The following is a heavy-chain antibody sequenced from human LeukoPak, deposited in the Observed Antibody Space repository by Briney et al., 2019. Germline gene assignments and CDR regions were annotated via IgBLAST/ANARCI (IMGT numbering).Heavy chain of an antibody. J-gene: IGHJ3*01. Sequence: RASVKVSCKTSGYTFTGSYIHWVRQAPGQGLEWMGWINPNSGGTNYAQGFQGRVTMTRDTSISTVYMQLSRLHFDDTAVYYCARDRSVGATDDAFDVWGPGTMVTVSS. CDR2: INPNSGGT. V-gene: IGHV1-2*02. D-gene: IGHD1-26*01. CDR3: ARDRSVGATDDAFDV. CDR1: GYTFTGSY.